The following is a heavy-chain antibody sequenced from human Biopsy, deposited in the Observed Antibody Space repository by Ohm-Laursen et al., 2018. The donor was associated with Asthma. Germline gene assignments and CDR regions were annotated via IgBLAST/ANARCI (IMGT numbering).Heavy chain of an antibody. CDR1: GFAVSRDH. Sequence: GSLRLSCAASGFAVSRDHMFWVRQAPGKGLEWVSVIYSGGTSHTAASVRGRFTIPRDYSKNTLYLQMHSLRAEDTAVYYCARGDSSGWSHYYFDYWGQGTLVTVSS. V-gene: IGHV3-53*01. D-gene: IGHD6-19*01. CDR3: ARGDSSGWSHYYFDY. J-gene: IGHJ4*02. CDR2: IYSGGTS.